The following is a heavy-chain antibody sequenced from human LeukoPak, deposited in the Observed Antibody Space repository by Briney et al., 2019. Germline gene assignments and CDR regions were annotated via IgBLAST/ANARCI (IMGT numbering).Heavy chain of an antibody. D-gene: IGHD4-17*01. V-gene: IGHV3-30*04. Sequence: GGSLRLSCAASGFTFSSYAMHWVREAPGKGLEWVAVISYDGSNKYYADSGKVRFTISRDNSKNTLYLQMNSLRAEDTAVYYCARGDDYGDYALDYYYGMDVWGQGTTVNVS. CDR3: ARGDDYGDYALDYYYGMDV. CDR1: GFTFSSYA. CDR2: ISYDGSNK. J-gene: IGHJ6*02.